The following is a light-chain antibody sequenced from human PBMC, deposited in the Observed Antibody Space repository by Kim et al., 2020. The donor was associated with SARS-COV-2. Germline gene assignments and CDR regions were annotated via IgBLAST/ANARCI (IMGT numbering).Light chain of an antibody. CDR2: DPS. V-gene: IGKV3-20*01. J-gene: IGKJ2*01. Sequence: LCPGTRPTLSGRASQRVRRRHLASYQRRPRPPPLHLIYDPSSSANGMPDKLTGSGSGTDFALTIMRLEPEDFAVYYCQQYDSSVTYGQKTKLEI. CDR3: QQYDSSVT. CDR1: QRVRRRH.